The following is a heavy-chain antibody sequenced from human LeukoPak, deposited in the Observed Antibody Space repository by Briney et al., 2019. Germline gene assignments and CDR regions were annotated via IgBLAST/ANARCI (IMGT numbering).Heavy chain of an antibody. J-gene: IGHJ4*02. CDR1: GYTFSNYH. D-gene: IGHD5-24*01. Sequence: ASVTVSCKASGYTFSNYHIHWVRQAPGQGIEWMGLINPRYGSTTYAQNFQGRVTMTRDMSTSTVYMELSSLRSEDTAVYYCAREEARDGSTGYYFDYWGQGTLLTVSS. CDR3: AREEARDGSTGYYFDY. V-gene: IGHV1-46*01. CDR2: INPRYGST.